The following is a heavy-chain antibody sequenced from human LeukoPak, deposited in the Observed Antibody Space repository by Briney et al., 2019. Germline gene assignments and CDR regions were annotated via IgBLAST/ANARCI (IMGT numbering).Heavy chain of an antibody. D-gene: IGHD3-10*01. CDR3: ATYNTVWPVF. CDR1: GYTFSTYY. CDR2: IHPGGSDI. J-gene: IGHJ4*02. Sequence: GESLKISCAGYGYTFSTYYIGWVRQMPGKGLEWMALIHPGGSDIRYSPSFQGQVTISADKYINTAYLQWTSLKASDTAMYYCATYNTVWPVFWGLGTLVTVSS. V-gene: IGHV5-51*01.